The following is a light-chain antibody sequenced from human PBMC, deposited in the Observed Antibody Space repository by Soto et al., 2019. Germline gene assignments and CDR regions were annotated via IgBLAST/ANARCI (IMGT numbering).Light chain of an antibody. CDR2: GAS. Sequence: EIVLTHSPGTLSLSPWERATLSWSASQSVSSNYLAWYQQKPGQAPRLLIYGASSRATGIPDRFSGSGSGTDFTLTISRLEPEDFAVYYCQQYGSSPMTFGQGTRLEIK. CDR1: QSVSSNY. V-gene: IGKV3-20*01. CDR3: QQYGSSPMT. J-gene: IGKJ5*01.